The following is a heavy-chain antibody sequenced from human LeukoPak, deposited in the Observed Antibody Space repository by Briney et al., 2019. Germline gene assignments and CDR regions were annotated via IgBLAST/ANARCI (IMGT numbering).Heavy chain of an antibody. CDR1: GYTFTSYG. CDR2: IIPIFGTA. Sequence: SVKVSCKASGYTFTSYGISWVRQAPGQGLEWMGGIIPIFGTANYAQKFQGGVTITADESTSTAYMELSSLRSEDTAVYYCARFYYDSSGYIVGLDYWGQGTLVTVSS. CDR3: ARFYYDSSGYIVGLDY. V-gene: IGHV1-69*13. J-gene: IGHJ4*02. D-gene: IGHD3-22*01.